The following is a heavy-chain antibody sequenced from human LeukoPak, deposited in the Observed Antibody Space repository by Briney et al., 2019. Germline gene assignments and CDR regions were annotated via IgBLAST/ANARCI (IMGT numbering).Heavy chain of an antibody. CDR3: ARGLSVLRFLEWLFGAFDI. CDR2: ISSRSSYI. V-gene: IGHV3-21*01. D-gene: IGHD3-3*01. CDR1: GFTLSSYS. Sequence: GGSLRLSCAASGFTLSSYSMNWVPQAPGKGLEGVSSISSRSSYIYYADSVKGRFTISRDNAKNSLYLQMNSLRAEDTAVYYCARGLSVLRFLEWLFGAFDIWGQGTMVTVSS. J-gene: IGHJ3*02.